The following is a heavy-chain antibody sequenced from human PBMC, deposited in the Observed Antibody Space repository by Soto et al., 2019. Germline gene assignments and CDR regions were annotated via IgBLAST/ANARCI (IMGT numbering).Heavy chain of an antibody. Sequence: QVQLVQSGAEVKKPGSSVKVSCKASGGTFSSYAISWVRQAPGQGLEWMGGIIPIFGTANYAQKFQGRVTIPXXEXTXXAYMELSSLRSEDTAVYYCASPGGAYCGGDCYSRYWGQGTLVTVSS. CDR2: IIPIFGTA. CDR1: GGTFSSYA. V-gene: IGHV1-69*05. CDR3: ASPGGAYCGGDCYSRY. J-gene: IGHJ4*02. D-gene: IGHD2-21*02.